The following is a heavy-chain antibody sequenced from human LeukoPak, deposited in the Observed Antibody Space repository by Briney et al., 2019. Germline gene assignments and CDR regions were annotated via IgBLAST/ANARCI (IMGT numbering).Heavy chain of an antibody. CDR1: GYTFTNYG. Sequence: ASVKVSCKASGYTFTNYGISWVRQAPGQGLEWMGIINPSGGTTSYAQKFQGRVTMTRDTSTSTVYMELTSLRSEDTAVYSCARVRVAGTRDAFDIWGQGTMVTVSS. V-gene: IGHV1-46*01. CDR2: INPSGGTT. D-gene: IGHD6-19*01. CDR3: ARVRVAGTRDAFDI. J-gene: IGHJ3*02.